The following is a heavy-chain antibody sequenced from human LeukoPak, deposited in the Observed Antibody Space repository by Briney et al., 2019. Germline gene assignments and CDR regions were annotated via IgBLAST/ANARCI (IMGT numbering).Heavy chain of an antibody. CDR3: ARRTRLGYCTNGVCPYYFDY. CDR2: INPSVGST. J-gene: IGHJ4*02. D-gene: IGHD2-8*01. V-gene: IGHV1-46*01. CDR1: GYTFTSYA. Sequence: ASVKVSCKASGYTFTSYATHWVRQAPGQGLEWMGIINPSVGSTSYAQKFQGRVTMTTDSSTSTAYMELSSLRSEDTAVYYCARRTRLGYCTNGVCPYYFDYWGQGTLVTVSS.